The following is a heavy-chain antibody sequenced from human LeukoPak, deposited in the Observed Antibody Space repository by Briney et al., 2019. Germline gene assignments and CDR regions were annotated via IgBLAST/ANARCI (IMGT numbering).Heavy chain of an antibody. CDR1: GGSISSYY. Sequence: SETLSLTCTVSGGSISSYYWSWIRQPPGKGLEWIGYIYYRGSTTYNTSLKSRVTISVDTSKNQFSLKLSSVTAADTAVYYGARHYYDSSGLYYYYGMDVWGQGTTVTVSS. D-gene: IGHD3-22*01. V-gene: IGHV4-59*08. CDR2: IYYRGST. CDR3: ARHYYDSSGLYYYYGMDV. J-gene: IGHJ6*02.